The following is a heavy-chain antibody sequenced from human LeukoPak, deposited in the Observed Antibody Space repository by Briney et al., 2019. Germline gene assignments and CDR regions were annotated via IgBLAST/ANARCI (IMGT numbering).Heavy chain of an antibody. J-gene: IGHJ4*02. D-gene: IGHD1-26*01. Sequence: PSETLSLTCTVSGGSINSNSYYWGWIRQPPGKGLEWIGSIYYSGSAYYNPSLKSRVTMSVDMSKNQFSLKLTSVTAADTAMYYCARVKTGSYFDYWGQGTLVSVSS. V-gene: IGHV4-39*07. CDR2: IYYSGSA. CDR1: GGSINSNSYY. CDR3: ARVKTGSYFDY.